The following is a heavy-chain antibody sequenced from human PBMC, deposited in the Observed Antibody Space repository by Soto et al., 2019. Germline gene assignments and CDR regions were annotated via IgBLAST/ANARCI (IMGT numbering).Heavy chain of an antibody. J-gene: IGHJ6*03. CDR1: GFTFSSYS. Sequence: GGSLRLSCAASGFTFSSYSMNWVRQAPGKGLEWVSSISSSSSYIYYADSVKGRFTISRDNAKNSLYLQMNSLRAEDTAVYYCARATVPGYCSSTSCYAPHYYMDVWGKGTTVTVSS. CDR2: ISSSSSYI. V-gene: IGHV3-21*01. D-gene: IGHD2-2*01. CDR3: ARATVPGYCSSTSCYAPHYYMDV.